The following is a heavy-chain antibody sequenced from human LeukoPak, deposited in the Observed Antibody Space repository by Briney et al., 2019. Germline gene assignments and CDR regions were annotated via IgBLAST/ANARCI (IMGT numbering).Heavy chain of an antibody. CDR1: GGSISSGSYY. D-gene: IGHD4-17*01. J-gene: IGHJ2*01. CDR2: IYYNGDT. CDR3: ARVVNDYAIRYFDL. V-gene: IGHV4-61*01. Sequence: SETLSLTCTVSGGSISSGSYYWSWIRQPPGKGLEWIGYIYYNGDTKYNPSLKSRVTISVDTSKDQFSLRLRSVTAADTAVYYCARVVNDYAIRYFDLWSRGTLVPVSS.